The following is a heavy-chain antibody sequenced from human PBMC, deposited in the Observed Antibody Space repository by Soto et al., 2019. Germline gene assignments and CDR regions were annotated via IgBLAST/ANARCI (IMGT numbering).Heavy chain of an antibody. D-gene: IGHD1-26*01. CDR1: GFTFSSYA. CDR2: ISYDGYSK. Sequence: PGGSLRLSWAASGFTFSSYAMHWVRQAPGKGLEWVALISYDGYSKWYADAVKGRFTISRDNSNNTLFLEMNSLRADDTAVYFCAAIREVDVWGQGTTVTVSS. CDR3: AAIREVDV. V-gene: IGHV3-30*03. J-gene: IGHJ6*02.